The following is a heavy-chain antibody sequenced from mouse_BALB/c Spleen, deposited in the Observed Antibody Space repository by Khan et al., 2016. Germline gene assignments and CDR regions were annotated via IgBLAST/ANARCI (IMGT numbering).Heavy chain of an antibody. Sequence: QVQLQQSGAELVRPGSSVKISCKASGYAFSSYWMNWVKQRPGQGLEWIGQIYPGDGDTNYNGKFKGKATLTADKSSSTAYMQLSSLTSEDSAVYCSARKNYGNPYYYAMDYWGQGTSVTVSS. D-gene: IGHD2-1*01. V-gene: IGHV1-80*01. CDR2: IYPGDGDT. J-gene: IGHJ4*01. CDR1: GYAFSSYW. CDR3: ARKNYGNPYYYAMDY.